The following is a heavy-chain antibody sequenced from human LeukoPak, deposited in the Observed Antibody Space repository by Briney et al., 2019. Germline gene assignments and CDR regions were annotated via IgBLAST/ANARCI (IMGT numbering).Heavy chain of an antibody. CDR1: GGSFSGYH. CDR2: INHSGST. J-gene: IGHJ6*02. V-gene: IGHV4-34*01. D-gene: IGHD5-18*01. Sequence: SETLSLTCAVYGGSFSGYHWSWIRQPPGKGLEWIGEINHSGSTNYNPSLKSRVTISVDTSKNQFSLKLSSVTAADTAVYYCARGYSYGYNHYYYGMDVWGQGTTVTVSS. CDR3: ARGYSYGYNHYYYGMDV.